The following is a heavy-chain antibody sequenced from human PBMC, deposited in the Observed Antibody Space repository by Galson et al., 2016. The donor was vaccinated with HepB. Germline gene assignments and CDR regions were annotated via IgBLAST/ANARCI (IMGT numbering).Heavy chain of an antibody. Sequence: SLRLSCAASGSTFSSYDMHWVRQGTGKGLEWVSAIGPAGDTYYPGSVKGRFTIARENAKNSLYLQMNSLRAGDTAVYYCARGQRGSSSWKNWFDPWGQGTLVTVS. V-gene: IGHV3-13*01. CDR1: GSTFSSYD. CDR3: ARGQRGSSSWKNWFDP. J-gene: IGHJ5*02. CDR2: IGPAGDT. D-gene: IGHD6-13*01.